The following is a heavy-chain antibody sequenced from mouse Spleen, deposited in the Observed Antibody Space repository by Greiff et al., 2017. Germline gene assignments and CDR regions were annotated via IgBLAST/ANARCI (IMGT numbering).Heavy chain of an antibody. CDR2: INPNNGGT. CDR3: ARRPYDGSSWFAY. Sequence: VQLQQSGPELVKPGASVKIPCKASGYTFTDYNMDWVKQSHGKSLEWIGDINPNNGGTIYNQKFKGKATLTVDKSSSTAYMELRSLTSEDTAVYYCARRPYDGSSWFAYWGQGTLVTVSA. D-gene: IGHD2-3*01. J-gene: IGHJ3*01. CDR1: GYTFTDYN. V-gene: IGHV1-18*01.